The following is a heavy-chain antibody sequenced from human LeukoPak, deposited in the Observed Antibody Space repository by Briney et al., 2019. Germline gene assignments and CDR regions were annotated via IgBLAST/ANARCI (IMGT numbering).Heavy chain of an antibody. V-gene: IGHV3-20*04. CDR1: GFTFDDYG. CDR3: AKDRCSRGTCYSDY. J-gene: IGHJ4*02. CDR2: INWNGGST. D-gene: IGHD2-15*01. Sequence: GGSLRLSCAASGFTFDDYGMSWVRQAPGKGLEWVSGINWNGGSTGYADSVKGRFTISRDNSKNTLYLQMNNLRAEDTAVYYCAKDRCSRGTCYSDYWGQGTLVTVSS.